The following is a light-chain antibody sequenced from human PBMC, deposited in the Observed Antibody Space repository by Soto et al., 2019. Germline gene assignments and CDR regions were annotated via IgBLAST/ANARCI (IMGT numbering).Light chain of an antibody. J-gene: IGKJ1*01. Sequence: DIQMTQSPSTLSASVGDIVTITSRASQSISSWLAWYQQKPGKAPKLLIYDASSLESGVPSRFSGSGSGTEFTLTISSLQPDDFATYYCQQYNSYSRTWTFGQGTKVDIK. CDR3: QQYNSYSRTWT. CDR1: QSISSW. CDR2: DAS. V-gene: IGKV1-5*01.